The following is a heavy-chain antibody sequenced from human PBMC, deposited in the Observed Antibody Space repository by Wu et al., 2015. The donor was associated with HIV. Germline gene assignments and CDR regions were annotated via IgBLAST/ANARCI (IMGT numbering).Heavy chain of an antibody. CDR1: DDSFDNYP. Sequence: QAQLVQFGSEVKKPGSSVKISCKVSDDSFDNYPIHWVRQVPGQGLEWLGGVIPMFQNPKYARAYKGRLNIAADKSSTTVFMELRRLTSADTAFYFCARNIPLLGQTWGRGTLITVSS. J-gene: IGHJ5*02. CDR3: ARNIPLLGQT. CDR2: VIPMFQNP. V-gene: IGHV1-69*14. D-gene: IGHD2-21*01.